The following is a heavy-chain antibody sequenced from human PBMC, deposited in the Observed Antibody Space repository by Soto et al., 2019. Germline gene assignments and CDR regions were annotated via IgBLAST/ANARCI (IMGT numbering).Heavy chain of an antibody. CDR1: GYTFTGYH. CDR3: ARDRSGTSWEFDP. CDR2: INPDSGGT. Sequence: ASVKVSCKTSGYTFTGYHVHWVRQAPGQGLEWMGWINPDSGGTNYQQKFQGRVTMTRDTAITTVYMELNSLRSDDTAVYYCARDRSGTSWEFDPWGKEGLVTVPS. V-gene: IGHV1-2*02. J-gene: IGHJ5*02. D-gene: IGHD1-26*01.